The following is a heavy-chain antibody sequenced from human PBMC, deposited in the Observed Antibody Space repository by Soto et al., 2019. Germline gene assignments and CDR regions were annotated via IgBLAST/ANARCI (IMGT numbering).Heavy chain of an antibody. CDR2: IYTSGST. V-gene: IGHV4-4*07. Sequence: SETLSLTCTVSGGSISSYYWSWIRQPAGKGLEWIGRIYTSGSTNYNPSLKRRVTMSVDTSKNQFSLKLRSVTTADTAVYYWSSEDLTIFGEVISGYGTDVWDQRTTVT. CDR1: GGSISSYY. CDR3: SSEDLTIFGEVISGYGTDV. J-gene: IGHJ6*02. D-gene: IGHD3-3*01.